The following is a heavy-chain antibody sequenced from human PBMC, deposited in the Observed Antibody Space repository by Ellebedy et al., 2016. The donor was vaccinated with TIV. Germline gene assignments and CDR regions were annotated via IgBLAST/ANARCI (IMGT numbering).Heavy chain of an antibody. CDR3: ARDGGYCSGGTCYLVY. Sequence: GGSLRLSCAASGFTFSSYWMSWVRQAPGKGLEWVASIRQDGDEKSYVDSVKGRFIISRDNAKNSLYLQMSSLRVEDTAVYYCARDGGYCSGGTCYLVYWGQGTLVTVSS. CDR2: IRQDGDEK. V-gene: IGHV3-7*03. CDR1: GFTFSSYW. D-gene: IGHD2-15*01. J-gene: IGHJ4*02.